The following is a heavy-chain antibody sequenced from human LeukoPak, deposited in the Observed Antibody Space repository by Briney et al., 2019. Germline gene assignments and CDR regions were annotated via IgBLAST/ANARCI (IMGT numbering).Heavy chain of an antibody. CDR2: VYNSGNT. CDR1: GASISSYY. CDR3: ARGRWLDF. Sequence: PSETLSLTCTVPGASISSYYWSWIRQPPGKGLEWIGYVYNSGNTNYNPSLKSRVSMSVDTSKNQFSLKLSSVTAADTAVYYCARGRWLDFWGQGTLVTVSS. J-gene: IGHJ4*02. V-gene: IGHV4-59*01. D-gene: IGHD4-23*01.